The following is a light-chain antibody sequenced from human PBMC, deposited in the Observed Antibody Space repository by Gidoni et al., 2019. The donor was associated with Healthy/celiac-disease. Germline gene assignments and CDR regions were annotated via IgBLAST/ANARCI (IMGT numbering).Light chain of an antibody. CDR2: ESN. CDR1: SSNIGNNY. J-gene: IGLJ2*01. CDR3: GTWDSSLSAVV. Sequence: QSVLTQPPSVSAAPGQKVTISCSGSSSNIGNNYLSWYQQLPGTAPKLLIYESNKRPSGIPDRFSGSKSGTSATLGITGLQTGDEADYYCGTWDSSLSAVVFGGGTKLTVL. V-gene: IGLV1-51*02.